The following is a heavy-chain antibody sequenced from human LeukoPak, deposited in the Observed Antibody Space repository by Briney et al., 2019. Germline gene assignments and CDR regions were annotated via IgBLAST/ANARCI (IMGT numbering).Heavy chain of an antibody. V-gene: IGHV3-66*04. Sequence: PGGSLRLSCAASGFTVSSNYMIWVSQAPGKGLEWVSIIYSGGSTYYADSVKGRFTISRDNSKNTLYLQMNSLRAEDTAVYYCARLTNRAIDYWGQGTLVTVSS. CDR2: IYSGGST. CDR3: ARLTNRAIDY. D-gene: IGHD7-27*01. CDR1: GFTVSSNY. J-gene: IGHJ4*02.